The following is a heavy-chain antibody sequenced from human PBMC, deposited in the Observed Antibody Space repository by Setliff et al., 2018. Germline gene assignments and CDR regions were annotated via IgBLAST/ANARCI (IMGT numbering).Heavy chain of an antibody. CDR3: ARDRKEIVVKPPAASLDY. D-gene: IGHD2-2*01. V-gene: IGHV1-8*01. CDR1: GYPFISYD. J-gene: IGHJ4*02. CDR2: MNPNSGKT. Sequence: ASVKVSCKASGYPFISYDINWVRQAPGQGLEWMGWMNPNSGKTEYAQKFQGGVTMTTDTSTTTAYMEVRSLRSDDTAVYYCARDRKEIVVKPPAASLDYWGQGTQVTVSS.